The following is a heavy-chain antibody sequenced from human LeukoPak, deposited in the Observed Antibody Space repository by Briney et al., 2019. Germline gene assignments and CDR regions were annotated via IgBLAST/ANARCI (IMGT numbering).Heavy chain of an antibody. D-gene: IGHD3-22*01. V-gene: IGHV4-59*01. CDR1: GGSFSGYY. CDR3: ASYYSGYFDY. Sequence: SETLSLTCAVYGGSFSGYYWSWIRQPPGKGLEWIGYIYYSGSTNYNPSLKSRVTISVDTSKNQFSLKLSSVTAADTAVYYCASYYSGYFDYWGQGTLVTVSS. CDR2: IYYSGST. J-gene: IGHJ4*02.